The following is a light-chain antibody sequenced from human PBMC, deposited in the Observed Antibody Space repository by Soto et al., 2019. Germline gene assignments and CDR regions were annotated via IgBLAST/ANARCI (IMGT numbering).Light chain of an antibody. J-gene: IGKJ1*01. V-gene: IGKV3-20*01. CDR2: AAS. Sequence: EIVLTQSPATLSLSPGERATLSCSARQSVSSYLARYQQKPGQAPRLRIYAASRRSTGIPHRFSGSGSGTDFTLTISRLEPEDFAVYYCQQYGSSPWTFGQGTKVDIK. CDR3: QQYGSSPWT. CDR1: QSVSSY.